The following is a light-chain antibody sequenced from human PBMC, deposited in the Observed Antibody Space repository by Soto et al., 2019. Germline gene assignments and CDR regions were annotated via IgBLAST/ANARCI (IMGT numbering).Light chain of an antibody. Sequence: QSVLTQPRSVSGSPGQSVTISCTGTSSDVGGYNYVSWYQQHPGKAPELMVYDVSKRPSGVPDRFSGSKSGNTASLTISGLQAEHEADYYCCSYAGAYSYVFRTGNKVPVL. CDR3: CSYAGAYSYV. CDR1: SSDVGGYNY. V-gene: IGLV2-11*01. J-gene: IGLJ1*01. CDR2: DVS.